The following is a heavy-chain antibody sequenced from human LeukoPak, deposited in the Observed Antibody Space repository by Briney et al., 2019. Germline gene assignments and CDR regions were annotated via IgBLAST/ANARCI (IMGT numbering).Heavy chain of an antibody. CDR2: INAGSGNT. Sequence: ASVKVSCKASGYTFSSLAMHWVRQAPGQRLEWMGWINAGSGNTKYSQKFQGRVTITRDTSASTAYMELSSLRSEDTAVYYCAATAGKGYVDYWGQGTLVTVSS. V-gene: IGHV1-3*01. D-gene: IGHD3-10*01. J-gene: IGHJ4*02. CDR3: AATAGKGYVDY. CDR1: GYTFSSLA.